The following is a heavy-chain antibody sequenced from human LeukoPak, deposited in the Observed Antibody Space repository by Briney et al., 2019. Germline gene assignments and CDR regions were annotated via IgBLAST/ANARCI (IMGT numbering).Heavy chain of an antibody. CDR3: ARGAGILTPLDY. CDR2: IYYSGST. V-gene: IGHV4-31*03. Sequence: PSETLSLTCTVSGGSISSGGYYWSWIRQHPGKGLEWIGYIYYSGSTYYNPSLKSRVTISVDTSKNQFSLKLSSVTAADTAVYYCARGAGILTPLDYWGQGTLVTVSS. J-gene: IGHJ4*02. D-gene: IGHD3-9*01. CDR1: GGSISSGGYY.